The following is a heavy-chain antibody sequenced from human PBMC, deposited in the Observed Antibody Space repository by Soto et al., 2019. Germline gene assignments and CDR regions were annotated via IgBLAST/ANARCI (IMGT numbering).Heavy chain of an antibody. CDR2: INPKSGGT. J-gene: IGHJ4*02. Sequence: ASVKVSCKSSEYTFAGYYMHWVRQAPGQGLEWMGWINPKSGGTNYAQKFQGWVTMTRDTSIRTAYMELRRLRSEDTAVYYCARVPPYSSSWLPAYYFDYWGQGTLVTVSS. D-gene: IGHD6-13*01. V-gene: IGHV1-2*04. CDR1: EYTFAGYY. CDR3: ARVPPYSSSWLPAYYFDY.